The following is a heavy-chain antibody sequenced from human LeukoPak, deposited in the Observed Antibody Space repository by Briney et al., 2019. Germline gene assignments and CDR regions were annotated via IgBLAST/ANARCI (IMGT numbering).Heavy chain of an antibody. Sequence: GGSLRLSCAASGFRFSDFTMTWVRQAPGKGPEWVSAIGGRGTSTYYADSLGGRFTISRDNSKDMLYLQMNSLKVEDTATYYCGKEGGAWGQGTKVTVSS. V-gene: IGHV3-23*01. CDR1: GFRFSDFT. CDR3: GKEGGA. D-gene: IGHD3-16*01. J-gene: IGHJ5*02. CDR2: IGGRGTST.